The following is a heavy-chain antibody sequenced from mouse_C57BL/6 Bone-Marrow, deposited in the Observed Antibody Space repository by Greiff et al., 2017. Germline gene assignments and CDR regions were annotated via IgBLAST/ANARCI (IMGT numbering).Heavy chain of an antibody. CDR3: ARGPPTGYYAMDY. CDR1: GYPFTTYP. Sequence: QVQLKESGAELVKPGASVKMSCKASGYPFTTYPIEWMKQNHGKSLEWIGNFHPYNDATKYNEKFKGKATLTVEKSSSTAYVELSRFTSDDSAVYYCARGPPTGYYAMDYGGQGTSVTVSS. CDR2: FHPYNDAT. V-gene: IGHV1-47*01. J-gene: IGHJ4*01. D-gene: IGHD4-1*02.